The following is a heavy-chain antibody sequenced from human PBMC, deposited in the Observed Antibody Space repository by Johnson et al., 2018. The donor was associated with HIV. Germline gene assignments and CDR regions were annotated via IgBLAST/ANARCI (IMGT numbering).Heavy chain of an antibody. CDR3: AKDDGSSSTSAFDI. D-gene: IGHD6-6*01. CDR1: GFTFSDYY. J-gene: IGHJ3*02. V-gene: IGHV3-66*02. CDR2: IYSGGTT. Sequence: VQLVESGGGLVKPGGSLRLSCAASGFTFSDYYMSWVRQAPGKGLEWVSVIYSGGTTYNADSVKGRFTISRDNSKNTLYLQMTSLRAEDTAVYYCAKDDGSSSTSAFDIWGQGTMVTVSS.